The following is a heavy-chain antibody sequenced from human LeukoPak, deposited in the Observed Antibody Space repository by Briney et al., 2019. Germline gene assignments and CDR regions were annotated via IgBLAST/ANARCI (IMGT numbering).Heavy chain of an antibody. CDR2: IIPIFGTA. Sequence: GASVKVSCKASGGTFSSYAISWVRQAPGQGLEWMGGIIPIFGTANYAQKFQGRVTITAGESTSTAYMELSSLRSEDTAVYYCAIDSSGYYSRGYFDYWGQGTLVTVSS. CDR1: GGTFSSYA. CDR3: AIDSSGYYSRGYFDY. J-gene: IGHJ4*02. V-gene: IGHV1-69*13. D-gene: IGHD3-22*01.